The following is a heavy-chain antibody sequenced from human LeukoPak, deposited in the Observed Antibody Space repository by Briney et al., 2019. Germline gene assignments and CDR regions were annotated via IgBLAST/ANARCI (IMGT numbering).Heavy chain of an antibody. Sequence: SETLSLTCAVYGGSFSGYYWSWIRQPPGKGLEWIGEINHSGSTNYNPSPKSRVTISVDTSKNQFSLKLSSVTAADTAVYYCARARAHLKYYYDSSGYYYFDYWGQGTLVTVSS. CDR3: ARARAHLKYYYDSSGYYYFDY. CDR1: GGSFSGYY. J-gene: IGHJ4*02. D-gene: IGHD3-22*01. CDR2: INHSGST. V-gene: IGHV4-34*01.